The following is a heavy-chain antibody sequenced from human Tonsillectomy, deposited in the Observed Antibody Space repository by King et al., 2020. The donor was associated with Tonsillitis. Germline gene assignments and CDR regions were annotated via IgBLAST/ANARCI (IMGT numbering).Heavy chain of an antibody. J-gene: IGHJ6*03. CDR2: INHSGST. CDR3: VRGRYLGYYYYYMDV. Sequence: VQLQQWGAGLLKPSETLSLTCAVYGGSFSDYYWSWIRQPPGKGLEWIGEINHSGSTNYNPSLKSRVTISVDTSKNQFSLKRSSVTAADTAVYYCVRGRYLGYYYYYMDVWGKGTTVIVSS. V-gene: IGHV4-34*01. CDR1: GGSFSDYY. D-gene: IGHD3-9*01.